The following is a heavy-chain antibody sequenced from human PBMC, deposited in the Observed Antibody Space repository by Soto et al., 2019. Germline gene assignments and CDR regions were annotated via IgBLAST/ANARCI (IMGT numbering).Heavy chain of an antibody. D-gene: IGHD4-17*01. Sequence: GGSLRLSCTASGFTFGDYAMSWFRQAPGKGLEWVGFIRSKAYGGTTEYAASVKGRFTISRDDSKSIAYLQMNSLKTEDTAVYYCTRDSNDYGGKTLDYWGQGTLVTVSS. CDR3: TRDSNDYGGKTLDY. CDR1: GFTFGDYA. J-gene: IGHJ4*02. CDR2: IRSKAYGGTT. V-gene: IGHV3-49*03.